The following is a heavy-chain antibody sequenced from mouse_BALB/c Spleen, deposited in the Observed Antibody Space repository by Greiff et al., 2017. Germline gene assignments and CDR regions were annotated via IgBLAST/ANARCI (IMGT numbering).Heavy chain of an antibody. J-gene: IGHJ3*01. V-gene: IGHV2-6-7*01. CDR1: GFSLTGYG. CDR2: IWGDGST. Sequence: VKLMESGPGLVAPSQSLSITCTVSGFSLTGYGVNWVRQPPGKGLGWLGMIWGDGSTDYNSALKSRLSISKDNSKSQVFLKMNSLQTDDTARYYCARDHGYDETWFAYWGQGTLVTVSA. CDR3: ARDHGYDETWFAY. D-gene: IGHD2-2*01.